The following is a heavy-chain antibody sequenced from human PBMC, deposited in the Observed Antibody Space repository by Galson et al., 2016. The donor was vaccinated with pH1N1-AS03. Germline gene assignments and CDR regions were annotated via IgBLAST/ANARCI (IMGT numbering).Heavy chain of an antibody. CDR1: GFNFTSHW. D-gene: IGHD2-2*02. Sequence: QSGAEVTKPGESLRISCKGSGFNFTSHWISWVRQMPGKGLEWMGRIDPSDSYTNYSPSFKGHVTISGDKSINTAYLQWSSLKASDTAVYYCSREALYSSVDCFDLWGQGTQVTVSS. CDR2: IDPSDSYT. CDR3: SREALYSSVDCFDL. V-gene: IGHV5-10-1*01. J-gene: IGHJ4*02.